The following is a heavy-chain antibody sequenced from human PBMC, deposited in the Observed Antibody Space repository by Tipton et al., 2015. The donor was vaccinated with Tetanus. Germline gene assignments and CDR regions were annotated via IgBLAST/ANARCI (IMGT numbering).Heavy chain of an antibody. Sequence: SLRLSCAASGFTFSSYWMHWVRQAPGKGLVWVSRINSDGSSTSYADSVKGRFTISRDNAKNTLYLQMNSLRAEDTAVYYCARVGFGEPQDAFDIWGQGTMVTVSS. J-gene: IGHJ3*02. V-gene: IGHV3-74*01. CDR2: INSDGSST. CDR1: GFTFSSYW. CDR3: ARVGFGEPQDAFDI. D-gene: IGHD3-10*01.